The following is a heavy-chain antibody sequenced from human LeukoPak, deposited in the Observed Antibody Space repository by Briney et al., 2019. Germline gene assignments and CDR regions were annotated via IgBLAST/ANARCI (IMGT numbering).Heavy chain of an antibody. J-gene: IGHJ4*02. D-gene: IGHD3-22*01. V-gene: IGHV3-21*01. Sequence: GGSLRLSCAAYGFTLSSHSMNWVRQAPGKGLEWVSSISSSSSYIHSADSVKGRFTISRDNAKNSLYLQMNSLRAEDTAVYYCARDLYDSGAHSSPIDHWGQGTLVTGSS. CDR2: ISSSSSYI. CDR3: ARDLYDSGAHSSPIDH. CDR1: GFTLSSHS.